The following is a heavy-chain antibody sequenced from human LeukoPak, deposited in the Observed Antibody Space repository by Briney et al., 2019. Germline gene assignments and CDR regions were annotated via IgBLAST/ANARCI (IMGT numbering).Heavy chain of an antibody. CDR2: IYWDDNK. V-gene: IGHV2-5*02. J-gene: IGHJ4*02. CDR3: TRGSLEGGFDY. CDR1: GFSLIIGEVR. Sequence: SGPTPLNPTQTLTLTCTFSGFSLIIGEVRMGWIRQPPGKALEWLALIYWDDNKRYSPSLKSRLTITKDTSKNQVVLTMTNMDPVDTATYYCTRGSLEGGFDYWGQGTLVTVSS. D-gene: IGHD2-15*01.